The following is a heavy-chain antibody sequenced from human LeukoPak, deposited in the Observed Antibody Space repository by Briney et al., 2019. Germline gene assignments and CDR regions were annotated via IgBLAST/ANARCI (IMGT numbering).Heavy chain of an antibody. J-gene: IGHJ4*02. CDR2: ISAYNGNT. V-gene: IGHV1-18*01. CDR3: ARRLGSSSWYAFAY. D-gene: IGHD6-13*01. Sequence: WISAYNGNTNYAQKLQGRVTMTTDTSTSTAYMELRSLRSDDTAVYYCARRLGSSSWYAFAYWGQGTLVTVSS.